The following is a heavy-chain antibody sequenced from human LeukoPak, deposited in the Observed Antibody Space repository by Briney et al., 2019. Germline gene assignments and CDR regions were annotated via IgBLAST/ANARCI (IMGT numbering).Heavy chain of an antibody. CDR3: ARALLPNYDFWSGLDY. V-gene: IGHV3-23*01. CDR2: ISGSGVST. J-gene: IGHJ4*02. CDR1: GFTFSSYA. D-gene: IGHD3-3*01. Sequence: GGSLRLSCAASGFTFSSYAMSWVRQTPGKGLEWVSGISGSGVSTYYADSVKGRFTISRDNSKNTLYLQMNSLRAGDTAVYYCARALLPNYDFWSGLDYWGQGTLVTVSS.